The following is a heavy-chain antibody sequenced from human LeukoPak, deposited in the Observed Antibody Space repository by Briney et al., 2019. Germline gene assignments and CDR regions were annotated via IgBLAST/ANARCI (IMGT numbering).Heavy chain of an antibody. CDR1: GGSISSSSYY. CDR2: IYYSGST. CDR3: ARLSGYSYVFDY. J-gene: IGHJ4*02. Sequence: QASETLSLTCTVSGGSISSSSYYWGWIRQPPGKGLEWIGSIYYSGSTYYNPSLKSRVTISVDTSKNQFSLKLSSVTAADTAVYYCARLSGYSYVFDYWGQGTLVTVSS. V-gene: IGHV4-39*01. D-gene: IGHD5-18*01.